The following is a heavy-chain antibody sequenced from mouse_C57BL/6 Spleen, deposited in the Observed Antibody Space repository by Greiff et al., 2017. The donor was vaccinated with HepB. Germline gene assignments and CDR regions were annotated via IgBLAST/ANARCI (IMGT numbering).Heavy chain of an antibody. V-gene: IGHV1-64*01. Sequence: QVHVKQTGAELVKPGASVKLSCKASGYTFTSYWMHWVKQRPGQGLEWIGMIHPNSGSTNYNEKFKSKATLTVDKSSSTAYMQLSSLTSEDSAVYYCARRDFMDYWGQGTSVTVSS. CDR1: GYTFTSYW. D-gene: IGHD3-3*01. J-gene: IGHJ4*01. CDR3: ARRDFMDY. CDR2: IHPNSGST.